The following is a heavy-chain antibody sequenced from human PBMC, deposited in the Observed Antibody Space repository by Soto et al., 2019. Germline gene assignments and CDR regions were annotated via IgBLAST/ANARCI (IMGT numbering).Heavy chain of an antibody. D-gene: IGHD3-16*01. Sequence: QVQLQESGPGLVKPSETLSLTCTVSGGSISSYYWSWIRQPPGKGLEWIGYIYYSGSTNYNPSLNRRVTTSVDASTNPSSLKLTSVTAADTAVYYCARLGGWSVDYWGQGTLVTVSS. CDR3: ARLGGWSVDY. CDR2: IYYSGST. CDR1: GGSISSYY. J-gene: IGHJ4*02. V-gene: IGHV4-59*08.